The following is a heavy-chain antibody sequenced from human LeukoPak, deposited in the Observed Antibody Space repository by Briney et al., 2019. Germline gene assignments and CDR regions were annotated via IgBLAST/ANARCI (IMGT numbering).Heavy chain of an antibody. Sequence: GGSLRLSCAGSGFPFSSYTINWVRQGPGKGMEWASTISHSGATYYADSVKGRFTISRDNSKNTVFLQMNSPRAEDTALYLCARRSHASPAGYSPFFDSWGQGTLVTVSS. CDR1: GFPFSSYT. CDR2: ISHSGAT. J-gene: IGHJ4*02. CDR3: ARRSHASPAGYSPFFDS. D-gene: IGHD6-13*01. V-gene: IGHV3-23*01.